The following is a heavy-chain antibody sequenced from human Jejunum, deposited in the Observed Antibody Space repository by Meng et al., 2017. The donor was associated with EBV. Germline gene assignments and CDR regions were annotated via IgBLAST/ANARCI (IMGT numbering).Heavy chain of an antibody. J-gene: IGHJ4*02. CDR3: ASDISTATFGY. CDR1: GYTFSRYA. Sequence: GQLWQTGSELKKPGASVKVSCKASGYTFSRYAMNWVRQAPGQGLEWMGWINTRTGNPAYAQGFTGRFVFSLDTSVSTAYLQISSLKAEDTAVYYCASDISTATFGYWGQGTLVTVSS. D-gene: IGHD2-21*02. CDR2: INTRTGNP. V-gene: IGHV7-4-1*02.